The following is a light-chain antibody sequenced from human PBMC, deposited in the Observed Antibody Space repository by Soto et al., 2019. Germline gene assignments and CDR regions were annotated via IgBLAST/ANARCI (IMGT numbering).Light chain of an antibody. J-gene: IGKJ1*01. Sequence: IVLTQSPGTLSLSPGERATVSCRASQSVSSNSLVWYQQKPGQAPRLLISGASSRATGIPDRFSGSGSGTDFTLTISRLEPEDFAVYYCQQRSNWPWTFGQGTKVDIK. CDR1: QSVSSNS. V-gene: IGKV3D-20*02. CDR2: GAS. CDR3: QQRSNWPWT.